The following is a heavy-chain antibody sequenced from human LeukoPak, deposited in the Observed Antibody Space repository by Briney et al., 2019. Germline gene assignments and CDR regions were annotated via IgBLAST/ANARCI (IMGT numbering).Heavy chain of an antibody. Sequence: SETLSLTCTVSGVSISSYYWSWIRQPPGKGLEWIGYIYYSGSTNYNPSLKSRVTISVDTSKNQFSLKLSSVTAADTAVYYCAREDYGGSWGAFDIWGQGTMVTVSS. D-gene: IGHD4-17*01. CDR2: IYYSGST. V-gene: IGHV4-59*01. J-gene: IGHJ3*02. CDR1: GVSISSYY. CDR3: AREDYGGSWGAFDI.